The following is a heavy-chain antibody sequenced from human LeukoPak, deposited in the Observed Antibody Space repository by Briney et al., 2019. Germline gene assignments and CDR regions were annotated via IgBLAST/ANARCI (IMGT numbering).Heavy chain of an antibody. CDR1: GFTFSKAW. CDR2: IKSKTDGGTT. J-gene: IGHJ4*02. Sequence: GGSLTLSCAASGFTFSKAWMSWVRQAPGKGLGWVGRIKSKTDGGTTDYAAPVKGRFTISREDSQNTLYLQMNSLKTEDTAVYYCSYFYDSSGYPQFDYWGQGTLVTVSS. V-gene: IGHV3-15*01. CDR3: SYFYDSSGYPQFDY. D-gene: IGHD3-22*01.